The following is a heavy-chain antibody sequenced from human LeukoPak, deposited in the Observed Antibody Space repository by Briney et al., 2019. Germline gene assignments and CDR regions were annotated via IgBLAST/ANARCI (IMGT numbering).Heavy chain of an antibody. Sequence: GGSLRLSCAASGFTFSSYVMSWVRQAPGKGLEWVSTISGSGGSTYYADSVKGRFTISRDNSKNTLYLQMNSLRAEDTAVYYCASNSGIAAALPGYWGQGTLVTVSS. V-gene: IGHV3-23*01. CDR1: GFTFSSYV. CDR3: ASNSGIAAALPGY. CDR2: ISGSGGST. J-gene: IGHJ4*02. D-gene: IGHD6-13*01.